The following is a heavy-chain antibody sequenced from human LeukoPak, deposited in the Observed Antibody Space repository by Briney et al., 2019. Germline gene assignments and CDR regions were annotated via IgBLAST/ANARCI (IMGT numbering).Heavy chain of an antibody. CDR2: IKQDGSEK. J-gene: IGHJ4*02. Sequence: GGSLRLSCAASGFTFSSYWMSWVRQAPGKGLEWVANIKQDGSEKYYVDSVKGRFTISRDNAKNSLYLQMNSLRAEDTAVYYCARDKIVGATKFDYWGQGTLVTVSS. V-gene: IGHV3-7*01. CDR1: GFTFSSYW. CDR3: ARDKIVGATKFDY. D-gene: IGHD1-26*01.